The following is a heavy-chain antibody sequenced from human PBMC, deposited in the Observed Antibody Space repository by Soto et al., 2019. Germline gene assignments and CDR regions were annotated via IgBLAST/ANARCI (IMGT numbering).Heavy chain of an antibody. Sequence: GGSLRLSCAASGFTFSSYEMNWVRQAPGKGLEWVSYISSSGSTIYYADSVKGRFTISRDDSKNTLYLQMNSLKTEDTAMFYCTTLNYGVDVWGQGTTVTVSS. CDR3: TTLNYGVDV. J-gene: IGHJ6*02. CDR2: ISSSGSTI. V-gene: IGHV3-48*03. CDR1: GFTFSSYE.